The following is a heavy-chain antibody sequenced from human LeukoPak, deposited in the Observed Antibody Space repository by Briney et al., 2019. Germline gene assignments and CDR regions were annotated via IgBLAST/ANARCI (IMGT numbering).Heavy chain of an antibody. J-gene: IGHJ4*02. CDR1: GFTFSTYG. D-gene: IGHD1-1*01. CDR3: ASGIRERGFDY. V-gene: IGHV3-23*01. CDR2: ISGSGDST. Sequence: GGSLRLSCAASGFTFSTYGMNWVRQAPGKGLEWVSGISGSGDSTYYADSVKGRFTISRDNAKNSLYLQMNSLRAEDTALYFCASGIRERGFDYWGQGTLVTVSS.